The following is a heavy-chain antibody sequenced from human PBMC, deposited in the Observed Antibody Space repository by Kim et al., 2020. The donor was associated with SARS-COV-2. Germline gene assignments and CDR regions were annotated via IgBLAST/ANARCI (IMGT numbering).Heavy chain of an antibody. Sequence: LKSRVTISVETSKNQFSLQLSSVTAADTAVYYCARGRSIFGVVTAPFDPWGQGTLVTVSS. V-gene: IGHV4-59*09. D-gene: IGHD3-3*01. J-gene: IGHJ5*02. CDR3: ARGRSIFGVVTAPFDP.